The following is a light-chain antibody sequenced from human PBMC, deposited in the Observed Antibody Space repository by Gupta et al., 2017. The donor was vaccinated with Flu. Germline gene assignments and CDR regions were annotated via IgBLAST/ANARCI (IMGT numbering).Light chain of an antibody. V-gene: IGKV3-15*01. CDR2: GAS. CDR3: QQNNNWPLT. Sequence: VITQSLATLSVSPGQRATLSCRASQSVASNLVWYQQRPGQAPRLLIYGASIRATGIPARFSGRGSGTEFTLTISSLQSEDFAIYYCQQNNNWPLTFGGGTKVEIK. CDR1: QSVASN. J-gene: IGKJ4*01.